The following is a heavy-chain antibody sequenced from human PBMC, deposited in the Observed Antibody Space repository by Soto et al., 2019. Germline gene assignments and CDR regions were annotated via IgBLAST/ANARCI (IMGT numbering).Heavy chain of an antibody. Sequence: PGGSLRLSCVASGFTFSDYNMNWVRQAPGKGLERVSYISSRSSTIYYADSVKGRFTISRDNAKNSLYLQMNSLRAEDTAVYYCARGPYDYVWGSDPPHFDYWGQGTLVTVSS. V-gene: IGHV3-48*04. CDR3: ARGPYDYVWGSDPPHFDY. CDR1: GFTFSDYN. D-gene: IGHD3-16*02. J-gene: IGHJ4*02. CDR2: ISSRSSTI.